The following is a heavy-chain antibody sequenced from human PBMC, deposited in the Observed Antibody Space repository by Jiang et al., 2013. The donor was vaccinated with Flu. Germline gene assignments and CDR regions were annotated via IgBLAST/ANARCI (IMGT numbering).Heavy chain of an antibody. CDR2: INPSGGST. J-gene: IGHJ5*02. Sequence: GAEVKKPGASVKVSCKASGYTFTSYYMHWVRQAPGQGLEWMGIINPSGGSTSYAQKFQGRVTMTRDTSTSTVYMELSSLRSEDTAVYYCARGRSVSSGWYGGWFDPWGQGTLVTVSS. CDR3: ARGRSVSSGWYGGWFDP. CDR1: GYTFTSYY. V-gene: IGHV1-46*01. D-gene: IGHD6-19*01.